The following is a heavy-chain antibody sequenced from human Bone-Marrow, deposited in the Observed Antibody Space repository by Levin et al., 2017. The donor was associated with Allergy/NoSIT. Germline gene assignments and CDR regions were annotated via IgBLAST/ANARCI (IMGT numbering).Heavy chain of an antibody. CDR2: INVDGSQK. V-gene: IGHV3-7*01. Sequence: GESLKISCAVSGFTYRNYWMSWVRQAPGTGLQWVAMINVDGSQKYYVDSVKGQFVISRDNAKNSLDLQMNSLRVEDTAVYYCARDIGYATYDYWGHGTLVTVSS. CDR3: ARDIGYATYDY. CDR1: GFTYRNYW. D-gene: IGHD2-15*01. J-gene: IGHJ4*01.